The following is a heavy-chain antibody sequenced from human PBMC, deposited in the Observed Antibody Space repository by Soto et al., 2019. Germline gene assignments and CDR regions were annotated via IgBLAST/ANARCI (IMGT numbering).Heavy chain of an antibody. CDR3: ASYCSGGSCYYLDKEDY. V-gene: IGHV3-21*01. D-gene: IGHD2-15*01. CDR2: ISSSSSYI. J-gene: IGHJ4*02. Sequence: EVRLVESGGGLVKPGGSLRLSCAASGFTFSSYSMNWVRQAPGKGLEWVSSISSSSSYIYYADSVKGRFTISRDNAKNSLYLQMNSLRAEDTAVYYCASYCSGGSCYYLDKEDYWGQGTLVTVSS. CDR1: GFTFSSYS.